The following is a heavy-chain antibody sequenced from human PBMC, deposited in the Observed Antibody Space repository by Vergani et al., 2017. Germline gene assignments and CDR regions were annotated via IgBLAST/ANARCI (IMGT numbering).Heavy chain of an antibody. D-gene: IGHD2-21*02. V-gene: IGHV3-30*02. J-gene: IGHJ4*02. CDR1: GFTFSNIG. CDR3: AKYLRDSTARLTDS. Sequence: QVHLVESAGGVVQPGGSLRLSCAASGFTFSNIGMHWIRQAPGKGLEWLACIGKDGINTSYGDAVKGRFTVTRDTSKDILYLQMNSLRREDTALYYCAKYLRDSTARLTDSGGTGTLVTVS. CDR2: IGKDGINT.